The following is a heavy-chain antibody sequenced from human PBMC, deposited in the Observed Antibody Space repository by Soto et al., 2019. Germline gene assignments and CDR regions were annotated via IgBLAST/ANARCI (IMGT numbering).Heavy chain of an antibody. Sequence: GASVKVSCKASGYTFTSYYIHWVRQAPGQGLEWMGIINPSGGSTSYAQRFQGRVTMTWDTSTSTVYMELSSLRSEDTAVYYCAREQPNTYYFDYWGQGTLVTVSS. D-gene: IGHD2-8*01. CDR3: AREQPNTYYFDY. V-gene: IGHV1-46*01. J-gene: IGHJ4*02. CDR1: GYTFTSYY. CDR2: INPSGGST.